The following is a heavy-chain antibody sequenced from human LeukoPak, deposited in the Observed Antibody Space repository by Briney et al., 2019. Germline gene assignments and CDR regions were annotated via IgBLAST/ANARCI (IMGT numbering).Heavy chain of an antibody. CDR2: IYTSGCT. CDR1: GGSISSYY. J-gene: IGHJ6*03. Sequence: SETLSLTCTVSGGSISSYYWSWIRQPPGKGLEWIGYIYTSGCTNYNPSLKSRVTISVDTSKNQFSLKLSSVTAADTAVYYCASNLAAAGYSYYYYMDVWGKGTTVTVSS. D-gene: IGHD6-13*01. V-gene: IGHV4-4*09. CDR3: ASNLAAAGYSYYYYMDV.